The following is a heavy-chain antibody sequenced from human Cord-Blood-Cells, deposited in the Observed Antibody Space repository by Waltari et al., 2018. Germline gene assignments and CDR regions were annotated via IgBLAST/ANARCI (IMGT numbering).Heavy chain of an antibody. D-gene: IGHD6-19*01. CDR3: AHRRVGWATYYFDY. V-gene: IGHV2-5*02. CDR2: IYWVDDK. CDR1: GFSLSPSGVG. Sequence: QITLKESGPTLVKPTQTLTLTCTFSGFSLSPSGVGVGWIRQPPGKALEWLALIYWVDDKRYSPSLKSRLTITKDTSKNQVVLTMTNMDPVDTATYYCAHRRVGWATYYFDYWGQGTLVTVSS. J-gene: IGHJ4*02.